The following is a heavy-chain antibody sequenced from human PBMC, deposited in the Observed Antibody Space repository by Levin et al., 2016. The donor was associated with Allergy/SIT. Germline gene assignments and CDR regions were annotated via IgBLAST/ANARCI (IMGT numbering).Heavy chain of an antibody. V-gene: IGHV4-59*01. D-gene: IGHD3-10*01. Sequence: WIRQPPGKGLEWIGYIYYSGSTNYNPSLKSRVTISVDTSKNQFSLKLSSVTAADTAVYYCARGLITMVRGVMGWFDPWGQGTLVTVSS. CDR2: IYYSGST. CDR3: ARGLITMVRGVMGWFDP. J-gene: IGHJ5*02.